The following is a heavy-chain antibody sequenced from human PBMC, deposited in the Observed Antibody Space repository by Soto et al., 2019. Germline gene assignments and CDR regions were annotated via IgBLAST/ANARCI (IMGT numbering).Heavy chain of an antibody. D-gene: IGHD3-16*01. CDR3: VKIRYQLPSSVLWLDP. CDR1: GGFLSESY. Sequence: SETLSVTCAVYGGFLSESYWTWIRQPPGKGLEWIGEINHVGGTNYNPSLKSRVTMSVDTSQNQFSLRLISVTAADTAMYFCVKIRYQLPSSVLWLDPWGQGTPVTVS. CDR2: INHVGGT. V-gene: IGHV4-34*01. J-gene: IGHJ5*02.